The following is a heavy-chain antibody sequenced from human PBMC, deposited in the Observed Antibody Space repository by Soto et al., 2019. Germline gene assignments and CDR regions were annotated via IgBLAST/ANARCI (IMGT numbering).Heavy chain of an antibody. V-gene: IGHV1-46*03. CDR3: AREDTRHFDY. CDR1: GYTFTSYY. Sequence: QVQLVQSGAEVKKPGASVKVSCKASGYTFTSYYMHWVRQAPGQGLEWMGIINPSGGSTSYAQKFQGRGTMTRDTSTSTVYMERSSLRSEDTAVYYCAREDTRHFDYWGQGTLVTVSS. J-gene: IGHJ4*02. CDR2: INPSGGST.